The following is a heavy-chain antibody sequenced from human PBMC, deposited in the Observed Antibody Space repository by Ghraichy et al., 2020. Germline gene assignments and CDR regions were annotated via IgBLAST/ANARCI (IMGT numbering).Heavy chain of an antibody. CDR2: TYYSSNWYD. CDR1: GDSVSSNSAA. Sequence: SQTLSLTCAISGDSVSSNSAAWSWIRQSPSTGLEWLGRTYYSSNWYDNYAVSVKSRVSINPDTSKNQLSLHLNSVTPEDTAVYYCARETTDGYFFDYWGQGILVTVSS. CDR3: ARETTDGYFFDY. D-gene: IGHD1-14*01. V-gene: IGHV6-1*01. J-gene: IGHJ4*02.